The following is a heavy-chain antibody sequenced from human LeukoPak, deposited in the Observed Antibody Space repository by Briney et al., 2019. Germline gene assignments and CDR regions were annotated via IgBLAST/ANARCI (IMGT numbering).Heavy chain of an antibody. D-gene: IGHD1-26*01. Sequence: GESLKISCKGSGYSFTSYWIGWVRQMPGKGLEWMGIIYPGDSDTRYSPSFQGQVTISADKSISTAYLQWSSLKASDTAMYCCARLQRRVGASSIAYFDYWGQGTLVTVSS. CDR2: IYPGDSDT. J-gene: IGHJ4*02. V-gene: IGHV5-51*01. CDR1: GYSFTSYW. CDR3: ARLQRRVGASSIAYFDY.